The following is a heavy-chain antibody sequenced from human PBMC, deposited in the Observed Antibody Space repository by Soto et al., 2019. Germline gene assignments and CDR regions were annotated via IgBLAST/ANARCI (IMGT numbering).Heavy chain of an antibody. CDR2: ISSSGDRV. J-gene: IGHJ4*02. D-gene: IGHD2-8*01. Sequence: EVQLVESGGGLVQPGGSLRLSCAASGFTFSSYAMNWVRQAPGKGLEWVSYISSSGDRVEYVDSVKGQFTISRDNARNSLFLQMNSLRGEGTAVYYCARYYNGPGYYWGQGTLVTASS. CDR3: ARYYNGPGYY. V-gene: IGHV3-48*01. CDR1: GFTFSSYA.